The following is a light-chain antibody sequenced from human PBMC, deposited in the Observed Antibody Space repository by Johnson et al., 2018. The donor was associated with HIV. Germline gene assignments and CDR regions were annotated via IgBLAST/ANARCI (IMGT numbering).Light chain of an antibody. Sequence: QSVLTQPPSVSAAPGQKVTISCSGSSSTIGSNYVSWYQLLPGTPPKLLIFKNNERPSGIPDRFSGSKSGTSATLGITGLQTGDEADYYCGTWDTSLSAGGVFGTWTKVTVL. V-gene: IGLV1-51*02. CDR3: GTWDTSLSAGGV. CDR2: KNN. CDR1: SSTIGSNY. J-gene: IGLJ1*01.